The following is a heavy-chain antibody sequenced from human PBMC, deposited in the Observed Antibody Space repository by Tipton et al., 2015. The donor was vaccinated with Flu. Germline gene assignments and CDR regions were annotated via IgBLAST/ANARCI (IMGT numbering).Heavy chain of an antibody. CDR2: IIPIFGTA. Sequence: QSGPEVKKPGSSVKVSCKASGGTFSSYAISWVRQAPGQGLEWMGGIIPIFGTANYAQKFQGRVTITADESTSTAYMELSSLRSEDTAVYYCARGENSGSYYAAWYFDLWGRGTLVTVSS. V-gene: IGHV1-69*01. D-gene: IGHD1-26*01. J-gene: IGHJ2*01. CDR1: GGTFSSYA. CDR3: ARGENSGSYYAAWYFDL.